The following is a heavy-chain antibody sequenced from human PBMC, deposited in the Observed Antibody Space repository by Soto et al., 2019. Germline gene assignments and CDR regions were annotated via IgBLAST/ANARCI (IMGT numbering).Heavy chain of an antibody. CDR2: ISYDGDHK. D-gene: IGHD4-17*01. J-gene: IGHJ2*01. Sequence: ASGGGGVQPGRSLRLSCEASRFTFSSYGMHWVRQAPGKGLEWVAVISYDGDHKNYADSVKDRFTIPRDNSKNTLYLHMNSLRGEDTAVYYCAKGTTVTPWRYLDRWGRGTLVSVSS. CDR3: AKGTTVTPWRYLDR. V-gene: IGHV3-30*18. CDR1: RFTFSSYG.